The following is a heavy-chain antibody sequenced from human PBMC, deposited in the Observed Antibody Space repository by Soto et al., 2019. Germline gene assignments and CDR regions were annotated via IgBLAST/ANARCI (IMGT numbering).Heavy chain of an antibody. CDR1: GYTFTRSG. J-gene: IGHJ6*02. CDR2: ISTYNGDT. Sequence: QVQLVQSGAEVKKPGASVKVSCKASGYTFTRSGISWVRQAPGQGLEWMGWISTYNGDTNYAQTFQGRVTMTTDTSTRTVHMEVRSVRSDDTAVYYGAREGVAPYYYYGMDVWGQGTPVTVSS. D-gene: IGHD5-12*01. CDR3: AREGVAPYYYYGMDV. V-gene: IGHV1-18*01.